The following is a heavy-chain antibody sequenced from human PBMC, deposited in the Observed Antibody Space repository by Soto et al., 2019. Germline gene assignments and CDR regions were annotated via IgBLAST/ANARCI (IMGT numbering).Heavy chain of an antibody. J-gene: IGHJ5*02. V-gene: IGHV3-23*01. CDR2: ISGSGGST. D-gene: IGHD2-15*01. Sequence: PGGSLRLSYAASGFNFSSYAMSWVRKAPGKGLEWVSAISGSGGSTYYADSVKGRFTISRDNSKNTLYLQMNSLRAEDTALYYCAKNQDSGNPLALFDPWGQGTLVTVSS. CDR1: GFNFSSYA. CDR3: AKNQDSGNPLALFDP.